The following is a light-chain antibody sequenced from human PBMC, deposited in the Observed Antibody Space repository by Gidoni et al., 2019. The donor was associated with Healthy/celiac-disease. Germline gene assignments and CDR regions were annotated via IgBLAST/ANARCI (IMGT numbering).Light chain of an antibody. Sequence: QSVLTQPPSASGTPGQRVTISCSGSSSNIGSNYVYWYQPLPGPAPKLLIYRNNQRPSGVPDRFSGSKSGTSASLAISGLRSEDEADYYCAAWDDSLSGRVFGGGTKLTVL. J-gene: IGLJ3*02. CDR2: RNN. CDR1: SSNIGSNY. CDR3: AAWDDSLSGRV. V-gene: IGLV1-47*01.